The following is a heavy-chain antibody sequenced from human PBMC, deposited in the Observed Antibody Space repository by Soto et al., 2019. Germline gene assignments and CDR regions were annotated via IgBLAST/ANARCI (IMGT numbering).Heavy chain of an antibody. D-gene: IGHD5-12*01. V-gene: IGHV4-61*01. Sequence: SETLSLTCTVSDGSVSSGSYYWTWIRQPPGKGLEWIGYIYSSGSTLYNPSLKSRVIISVDTSMNQFSLKLSSVTAADTAVYYCARDSLALFDSWGQGTLVTASS. CDR3: ARDSLALFDS. J-gene: IGHJ4*02. CDR2: IYSSGST. CDR1: DGSVSSGSYY.